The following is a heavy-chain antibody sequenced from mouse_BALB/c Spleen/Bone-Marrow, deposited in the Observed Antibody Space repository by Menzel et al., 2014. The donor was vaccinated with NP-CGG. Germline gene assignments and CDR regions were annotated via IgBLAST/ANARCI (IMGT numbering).Heavy chain of an antibody. CDR2: IDPSYGGT. Sequence: EVQLQQSGPELEKPGASVKMSCKASGYSSTDCNMNWVKQSNGESLEWIGNIDPSYGGTTYNQKFKGKATLTVDKSSSTVYMQLKSLTSEDSAVYYCARGHDGYRTWFAYWGQGTLVTVSA. D-gene: IGHD2-3*01. CDR3: ARGHDGYRTWFAY. J-gene: IGHJ3*01. CDR1: GYSSTDCN. V-gene: IGHV1-39*01.